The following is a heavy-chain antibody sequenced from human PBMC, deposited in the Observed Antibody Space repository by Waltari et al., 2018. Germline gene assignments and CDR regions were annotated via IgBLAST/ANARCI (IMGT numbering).Heavy chain of an antibody. Sequence: QVQLVQSGAEVKKPGSSVTVSCTASGGTFSSYAISWVRQAPGQGLEWMGGIIPIFGTANYAQKFQGRVTITTDESTSTAYMELSSLRSEDTAVYYCARDSSGYTYFDYWGQGTLVTVSS. V-gene: IGHV1-69*05. CDR2: IIPIFGTA. J-gene: IGHJ4*02. CDR3: ARDSSGYTYFDY. D-gene: IGHD3-22*01. CDR1: GGTFSSYA.